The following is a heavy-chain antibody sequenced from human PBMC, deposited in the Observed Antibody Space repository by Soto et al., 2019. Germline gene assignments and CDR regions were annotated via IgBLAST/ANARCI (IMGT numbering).Heavy chain of an antibody. J-gene: IGHJ6*02. CDR2: INPSVGST. V-gene: IGHV1-46*01. CDR3: ARARDMDV. Sequence: QVQLVQSGTEVKKPGASVKVSCKASGYSFTTYNLHWVRQAPGQGLEWMGIINPSVGSTTYAHNFQDRVTMTRDTSTTTVYMELSSLRSEDTAVYYCARARDMDVWGQGTTVTVSS. CDR1: GYSFTTYN.